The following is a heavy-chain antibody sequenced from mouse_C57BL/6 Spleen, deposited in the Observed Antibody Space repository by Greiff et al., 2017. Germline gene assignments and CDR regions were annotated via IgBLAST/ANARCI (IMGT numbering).Heavy chain of an antibody. J-gene: IGHJ4*01. CDR2: IDPSDSET. D-gene: IGHD2-4*01. Sequence: QVQLQQPGAELVRPGSSVKLSCKASGYTFTSYWMHWVKQRPIQGLEWIGNIDPSDSETHYNQKFKDKATLTVDKSSSTAYMQLSSLTSEDSTVXYCARASYDYDGVYYAMDYWGQGTSVTVSS. V-gene: IGHV1-52*01. CDR3: ARASYDYDGVYYAMDY. CDR1: GYTFTSYW.